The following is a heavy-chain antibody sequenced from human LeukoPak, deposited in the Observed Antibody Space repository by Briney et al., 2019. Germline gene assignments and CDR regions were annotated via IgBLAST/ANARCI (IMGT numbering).Heavy chain of an antibody. J-gene: IGHJ4*02. D-gene: IGHD3-3*02. CDR3: ARGIN. Sequence: SETLSLTCTVSGYSISSGYYWGWIRQPPGKGLEWIGTIYHSGSTYYNPSLKSRVTISVDTSKNQFSLKLSSVTAADTAVYYCARGINWGQGTLVTVSS. CDR1: GYSISSGYY. CDR2: IYHSGST. V-gene: IGHV4-38-2*02.